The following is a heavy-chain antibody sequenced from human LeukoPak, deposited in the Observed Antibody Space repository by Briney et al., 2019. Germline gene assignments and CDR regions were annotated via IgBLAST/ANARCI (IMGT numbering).Heavy chain of an antibody. J-gene: IGHJ4*02. V-gene: IGHV1-8*01. Sequence: ASVKVSCKASGYTFTSYDINWVRQATRQGLEWMGWMNTNSGNTGYVQKFQGRVTMTRNTSISTAYMELSSLRSEDTAVYYCARGPYGGIAAAAYTDYWGQGTLVTVSS. CDR3: ARGPYGGIAAAAYTDY. CDR2: MNTNSGNT. CDR1: GYTFTSYD. D-gene: IGHD6-13*01.